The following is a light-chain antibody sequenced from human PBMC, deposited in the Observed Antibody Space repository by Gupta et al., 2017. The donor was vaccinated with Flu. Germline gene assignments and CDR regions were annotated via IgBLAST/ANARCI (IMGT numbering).Light chain of an antibody. CDR1: SSDVGAYTY. Sequence: QSALTQPRSVSGSPGPSVTISCTGTSSDVGAYTYVSWYQQHTGKAPRLILYDVNKRPSGVPDRFSASKSGKTASLNISGLQAEDEADYHCSSYAGSNTWVFGGGTKLTVL. CDR2: DVN. V-gene: IGLV2-11*01. CDR3: SSYAGSNTWV. J-gene: IGLJ3*02.